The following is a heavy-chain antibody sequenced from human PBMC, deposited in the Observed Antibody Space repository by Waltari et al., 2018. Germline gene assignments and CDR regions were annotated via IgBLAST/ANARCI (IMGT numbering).Heavy chain of an antibody. CDR1: GGSFSGYY. CDR2: INHSGST. J-gene: IGHJ4*02. CDR3: ARGHSSSLLYYFDY. V-gene: IGHV4-34*01. D-gene: IGHD6-13*01. Sequence: QVQLQQWGAGLLKPSETLSLTCAVYGGSFSGYYWSWIRQPPGKGLEWIGEINHSGSTNYNPSLKSRVTISVDTSKNQFSLKLSSVTAADTAVYYCARGHSSSLLYYFDYWGQGTLVTVSS.